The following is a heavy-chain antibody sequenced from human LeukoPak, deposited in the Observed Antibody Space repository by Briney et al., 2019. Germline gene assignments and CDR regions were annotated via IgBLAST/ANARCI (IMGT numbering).Heavy chain of an antibody. D-gene: IGHD1-1*01. Sequence: SETLSLTCAVSGGSISSGGYSWSWIRQPPGKGLEWIGYIYHSGSTYYNPSLKSRVTISVDRSKNQFSLKLSSVTAADTAVYYCARASTGTTPFDYWGQGTLVTVSS. J-gene: IGHJ4*02. V-gene: IGHV4-30-2*01. CDR2: IYHSGST. CDR3: ARASTGTTPFDY. CDR1: GGSISSGGYS.